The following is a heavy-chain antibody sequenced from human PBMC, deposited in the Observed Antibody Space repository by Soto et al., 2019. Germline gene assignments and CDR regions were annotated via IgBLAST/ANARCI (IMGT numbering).Heavy chain of an antibody. V-gene: IGHV2-5*02. J-gene: IGHJ4*02. D-gene: IGHD3-9*01. Sequence: QITLKESGPTLVKPTQTLTLTCTFSGFSLSTSGVGVGWIRQPPGKALEWLALIYWDDDKRYSPSLKSRLTITKDTPKNQVVLTMTNMHPVDTATYYCAHRGLRYCYFAAYYFDYWGQGTLVTVSS. CDR2: IYWDDDK. CDR3: AHRGLRYCYFAAYYFDY. CDR1: GFSLSTSGVG.